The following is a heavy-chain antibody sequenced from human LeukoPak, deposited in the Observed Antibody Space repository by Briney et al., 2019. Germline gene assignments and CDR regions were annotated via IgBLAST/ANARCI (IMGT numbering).Heavy chain of an antibody. D-gene: IGHD5-18*01. CDR1: GGSFSGYY. J-gene: IGHJ3*02. V-gene: IGHV4-34*01. CDR3: ARGPIQLWARGAFDI. Sequence: SETLSLTCAVYGGSFSGYYWSWIRQPPGKGLEWIGEINHSGSTNYNPPLKSRVTISVDTSKNQFSLKLSSVTAADTAVYYCARGPIQLWARGAFDIWGQGTMVTVSS. CDR2: INHSGST.